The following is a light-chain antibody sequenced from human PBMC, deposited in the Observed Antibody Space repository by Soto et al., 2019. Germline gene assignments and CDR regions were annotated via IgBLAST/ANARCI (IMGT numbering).Light chain of an antibody. Sequence: DIQMTQSPSSLSPSVGDRVTITCRASQSISHYFTWYQQQPGKAPKRLIYAASSLQSWVPSRFSGSGSGTDFTLTISSLQPEDFATYYCQQSYSFPITFGQGTRLEIK. CDR1: QSISHY. J-gene: IGKJ5*01. CDR3: QQSYSFPIT. V-gene: IGKV1-39*01. CDR2: AAS.